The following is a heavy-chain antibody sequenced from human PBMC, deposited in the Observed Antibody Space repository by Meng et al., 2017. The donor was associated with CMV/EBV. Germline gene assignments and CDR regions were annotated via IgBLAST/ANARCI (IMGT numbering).Heavy chain of an antibody. CDR2: ITSSSSTI. D-gene: IGHD6-19*01. V-gene: IGHV3-48*04. J-gene: IGHJ4*02. CDR3: ASGYSSGCYGGCANDY. CDR1: GFTFSTYS. Sequence: GESLTISCVASGFTFSTYSMNWVRQAPGKGLEWLSYITSSSSTIYYADSVKGRFTISRDNAKNSLYLQMSSMRAEDTAVYYCASGYSSGCYGGCANDYWGQGTLVTVSS.